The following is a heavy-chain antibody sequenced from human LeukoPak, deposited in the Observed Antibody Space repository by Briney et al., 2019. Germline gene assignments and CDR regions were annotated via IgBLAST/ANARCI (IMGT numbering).Heavy chain of an antibody. V-gene: IGHV3-53*01. J-gene: IGHJ4*02. CDR2: IYSGGST. CDR1: GFTVSSNY. CDR3: ARELQPNWNDAFDY. D-gene: IGHD1-1*01. Sequence: GGSLRLSCAASGFTVSSNYVSWVRQAPGKGLEWVSVIYSGGSTHYADSVKGRFTISRDNSKNTLYLQMNSLRAEDTAVYYCARELQPNWNDAFDYWGQGTLVTVSS.